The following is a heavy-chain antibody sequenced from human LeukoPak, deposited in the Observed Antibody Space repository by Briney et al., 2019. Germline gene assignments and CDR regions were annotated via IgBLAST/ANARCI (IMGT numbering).Heavy chain of an antibody. V-gene: IGHV4-34*01. CDR2: INHSGST. CDR1: GGSFSGYY. Sequence: SETLSLTCAVYGGSFSGYYWSWIRQPPGKGLEWIGEINHSGSTNYNPSLKSRVTISVDTSKNQFSLKLSSVTAADTAVYYCARGNVWGSYRSEFDYWGQGTLVTVSS. CDR3: ARGNVWGSYRSEFDY. J-gene: IGHJ4*02. D-gene: IGHD3-16*02.